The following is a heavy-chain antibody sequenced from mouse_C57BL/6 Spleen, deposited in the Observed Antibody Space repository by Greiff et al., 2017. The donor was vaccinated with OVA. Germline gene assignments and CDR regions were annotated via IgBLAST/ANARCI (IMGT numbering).Heavy chain of an antibody. CDR2: IRRKSSNYAT. D-gene: IGHD1-1*02. CDR3: VRDRGSYYAMDY. CDR1: GFTFTTYA. J-gene: IGHJ4*01. Sequence: EVKLVESGGGLVQPKGSLKLSCAASGFTFTTYAMHWVRQAPGKGLEWVARIRRKSSNYATYYADSVKDRFTISRDDSKSMLYLQMNNLKTEDTAMDYCVRDRGSYYAMDYWGQGTSVTVSS. V-gene: IGHV10-3*01.